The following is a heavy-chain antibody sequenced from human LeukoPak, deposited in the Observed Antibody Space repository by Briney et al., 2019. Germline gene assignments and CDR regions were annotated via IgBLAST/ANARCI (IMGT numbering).Heavy chain of an antibody. Sequence: ASVKVSCKASGYTFTGYYMHWVRQAPGQRLEYMGWISASSGSTDYAQKFQGRVTMSRDTSVSTVYMELRWLTTDDTAVYYCARAMSGDLLDFWGQGTLVTVSS. CDR1: GYTFTGYY. CDR3: ARAMSGDLLDF. CDR2: ISASSGST. V-gene: IGHV1-2*02. J-gene: IGHJ4*02. D-gene: IGHD3-10*01.